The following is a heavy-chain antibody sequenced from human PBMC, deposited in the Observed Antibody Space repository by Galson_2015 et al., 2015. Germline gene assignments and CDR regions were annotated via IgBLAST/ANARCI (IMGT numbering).Heavy chain of an antibody. Sequence: SLRLSCAASGFTFSSYAMSWVRQAPGKGLEWVSAISGSGGSTYYADSVKGRFTISRDNSKNTLYLQMNSLRAEDTAVYYCAKPNDYDFWSGSLYFDYWGQGTLVTVSS. CDR2: ISGSGGST. CDR3: AKPNDYDFWSGSLYFDY. CDR1: GFTFSSYA. D-gene: IGHD3-3*01. J-gene: IGHJ4*02. V-gene: IGHV3-23*01.